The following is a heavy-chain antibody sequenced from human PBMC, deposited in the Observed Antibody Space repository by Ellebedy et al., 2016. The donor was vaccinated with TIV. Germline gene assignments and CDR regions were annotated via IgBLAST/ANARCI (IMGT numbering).Heavy chain of an antibody. CDR3: ARQMYQVGGPQYYAMYV. CDR2: IYYSGST. J-gene: IGHJ6*02. D-gene: IGHD2-2*01. CDR1: GGSISSGGYY. V-gene: IGHV4-39*01. Sequence: MPSETLSLTCTVSGGSISSGGYYWGWIRQPPGKGLEWIGSIYYSGSTYYNPSLKSRATISIDTSTNQLSLKLGSLTAADTAVYYCARQMYQVGGPQYYAMYVWGQGTTVTVSS.